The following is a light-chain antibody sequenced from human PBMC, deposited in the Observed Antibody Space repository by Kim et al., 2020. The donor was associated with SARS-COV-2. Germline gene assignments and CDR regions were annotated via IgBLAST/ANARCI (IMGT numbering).Light chain of an antibody. J-gene: IGKJ2*01. Sequence: EIVMTQSPVTLSVSPGERATLSCRASQSVSSNLAWYQQKPGQAPRLLIYGASTRATGTPARFSGSGSGTEFTLTISSLQSEDFALYYCQQYNDWPPGDTFGQGTKLEIK. CDR3: QQYNDWPPGDT. CDR1: QSVSSN. CDR2: GAS. V-gene: IGKV3-15*01.